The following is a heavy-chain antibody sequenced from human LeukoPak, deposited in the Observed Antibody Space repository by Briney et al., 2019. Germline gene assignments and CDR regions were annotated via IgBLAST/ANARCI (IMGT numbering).Heavy chain of an antibody. Sequence: SETLSLTCAVSGGSISSSSYYWGWIRQPPGKGLEWIGSIYYSGSTYYNPSLKSRVTMSVDTSKNQFSLKLSSVTAADTAVYYCARVGNWSDGFAFDIWGQGTMVTVSS. J-gene: IGHJ3*02. CDR2: IYYSGST. D-gene: IGHD1-1*01. CDR1: GGSISSSSYY. V-gene: IGHV4-39*07. CDR3: ARVGNWSDGFAFDI.